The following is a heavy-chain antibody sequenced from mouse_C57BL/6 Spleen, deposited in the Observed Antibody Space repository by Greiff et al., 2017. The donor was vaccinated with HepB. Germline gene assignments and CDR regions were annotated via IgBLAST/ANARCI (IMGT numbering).Heavy chain of an antibody. V-gene: IGHV5-4*01. CDR1: GFTFSSYA. CDR2: ISDGGSYT. J-gene: IGHJ4*01. CDR3: ARKNYYLLAMDY. Sequence: DVHLVESGGGLVKPGGSLKLSCAASGFTFSSYAMSWVRQTPEKRLEWVATISDGGSYTYYPDNVKGRFTISRDNAKNNLYLQMSHLKSEDTAMYYCARKNYYLLAMDYWGQGTSVTVSS. D-gene: IGHD1-1*01.